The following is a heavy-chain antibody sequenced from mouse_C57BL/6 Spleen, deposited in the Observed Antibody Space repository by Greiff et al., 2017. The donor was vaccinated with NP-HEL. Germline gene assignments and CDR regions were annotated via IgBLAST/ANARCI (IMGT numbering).Heavy chain of an antibody. CDR3: TRYGYDMGFAY. CDR2: IRNKANNHAT. Sequence: DVMLVESGGGLVQPGGSMKLSCAASGFTFSDAWMDWVRQSPEKGLEWVAEIRNKANNHATYYAESVKGRFTISRDDSKSSVYLQINSLRAEDAGIYCCTRYGYDMGFAYWGQGTLVTVSA. D-gene: IGHD2-2*01. V-gene: IGHV6-6*01. CDR1: GFTFSDAW. J-gene: IGHJ3*01.